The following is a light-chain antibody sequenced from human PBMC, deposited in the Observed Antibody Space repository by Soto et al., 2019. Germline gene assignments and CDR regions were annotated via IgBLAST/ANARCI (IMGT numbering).Light chain of an antibody. CDR3: MQALQAPIN. J-gene: IGKJ5*01. Sequence: DIVMTQSPLSLPVTPVEPASISCRSSQSLLHSNGYNYLDWYLQKPGQSPQLLIYLGSNRASGVPDRFSGSGSGTDFTLSISTVEAGDVGVYYCMQALQAPINFGQGTRLEIK. CDR2: LGS. CDR1: QSLLHSNGYNY. V-gene: IGKV2-28*01.